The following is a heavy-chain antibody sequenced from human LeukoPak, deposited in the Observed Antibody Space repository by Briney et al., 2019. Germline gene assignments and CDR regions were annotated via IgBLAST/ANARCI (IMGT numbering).Heavy chain of an antibody. D-gene: IGHD6-6*01. CDR2: MNPNSGNT. Sequence: ASVKVSCKASGYIFTDHFMQWVRHAPGQGLAWMGWMNPNSGNTGYAQKFQGRVTMTRNTSISTAYMELSSLRSEDTAVYYCARAQIYSSSSGVDYWGQGTLVTVSS. CDR1: GYIFTDHF. CDR3: ARAQIYSSSSGVDY. V-gene: IGHV1-8*02. J-gene: IGHJ4*02.